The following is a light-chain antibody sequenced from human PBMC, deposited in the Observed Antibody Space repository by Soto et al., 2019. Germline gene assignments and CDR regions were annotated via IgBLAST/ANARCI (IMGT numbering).Light chain of an antibody. V-gene: IGLV7-46*01. CDR1: TGAVTSGPY. Sequence: QAVVTQEPSLTVSPGGTVTLTCGSSTGAVTSGPYPYWFQQKPGQAPRTLIYDTSNKHSWTPARFSGSLLGGKAALTLSGAQPEDEAEYYCLLSYSGARVVFGGGTKVTVL. CDR2: DTS. J-gene: IGLJ2*01. CDR3: LLSYSGARVV.